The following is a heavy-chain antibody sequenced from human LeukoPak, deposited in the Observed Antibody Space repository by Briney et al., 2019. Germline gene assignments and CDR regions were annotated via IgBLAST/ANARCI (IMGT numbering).Heavy chain of an antibody. Sequence: PSETLSLTCTVSGGSISSYYWSWIRQTPGKGLEWIGYIYYSGSTNFNPSLKSRVTISVDTSKNQFSLKLSSVTAADTAVYYCAATYSGFGELLTQNWFDPWGQGTLVTVSS. J-gene: IGHJ5*02. CDR3: AATYSGFGELLTQNWFDP. D-gene: IGHD3-10*01. V-gene: IGHV4-59*01. CDR2: IYYSGST. CDR1: GGSISSYY.